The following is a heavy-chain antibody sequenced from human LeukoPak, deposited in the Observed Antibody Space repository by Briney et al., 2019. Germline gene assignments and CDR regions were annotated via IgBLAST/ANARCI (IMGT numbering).Heavy chain of an antibody. J-gene: IGHJ4*02. D-gene: IGHD2-21*01. CDR2: ISAYSANT. Sequence: ASVKVSCKASGYTFTTYGITWVRQAPGQGLERMGWISAYSANTNYAQKFQGRVTMTTDTSTSTAYMELRSLRSDDTAVYSCARDYCGGSSCYFDYWGQGTLVTVSS. V-gene: IGHV1-18*01. CDR3: ARDYCGGSSCYFDY. CDR1: GYTFTTYG.